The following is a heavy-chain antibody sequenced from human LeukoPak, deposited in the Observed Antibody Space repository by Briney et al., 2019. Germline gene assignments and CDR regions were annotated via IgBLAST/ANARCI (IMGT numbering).Heavy chain of an antibody. D-gene: IGHD3-22*01. J-gene: IGHJ3*02. CDR3: ARAFYDSSGYYPDAFDI. Sequence: SVKVSCKASGGTFSSYAISWVRQAPGQGLEWMGGIIPIFGTANYAQKFQGRVTMTRDTSTSTVYMELSSLRSEDTAVYYCARAFYDSSGYYPDAFDIWGQGTMVTVSS. V-gene: IGHV1-69*05. CDR1: GGTFSSYA. CDR2: IIPIFGTA.